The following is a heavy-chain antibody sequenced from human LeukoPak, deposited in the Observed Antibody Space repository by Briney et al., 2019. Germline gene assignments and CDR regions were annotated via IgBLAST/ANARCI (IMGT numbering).Heavy chain of an antibody. J-gene: IGHJ4*02. Sequence: SETLSLTCAVYGESFSGYYWSWIRQPPGKGLEWIGEINHSGSTNYNPSLKSRVTISVDTSKNQFSLKLSSVTAADTAVYYCARDEYSTSSGIDYWGQGTLVTVSS. V-gene: IGHV4-34*01. D-gene: IGHD6-6*01. CDR1: GESFSGYY. CDR2: INHSGST. CDR3: ARDEYSTSSGIDY.